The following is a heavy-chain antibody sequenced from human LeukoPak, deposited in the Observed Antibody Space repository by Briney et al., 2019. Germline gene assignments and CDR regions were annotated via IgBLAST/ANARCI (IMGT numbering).Heavy chain of an antibody. CDR2: TYYRSKWFN. V-gene: IGHV6-1*01. CDR3: ARDLSGAASGPMNWFDP. J-gene: IGHJ5*02. Sequence: SQTLSLTCAISGDSVSSNSAAWNWIRQSPSRGLEWLGRTYYRSKWFNDYAVSVKSRITISPDTSKNQFSLQLNSVTPEDTAVYYCARDLSGAASGPMNWFDPWGQGSLVTVSS. D-gene: IGHD6-13*01. CDR1: GDSVSSNSAA.